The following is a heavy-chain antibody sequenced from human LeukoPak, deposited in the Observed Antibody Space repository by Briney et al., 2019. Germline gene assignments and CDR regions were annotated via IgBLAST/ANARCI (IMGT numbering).Heavy chain of an antibody. CDR2: IYYSGST. Sequence: SETLSLTCTVSGGSISSSSYYWGWIRQPPGKGLEWIGSIYYSGSTYYNPSLKSRVTISVDTSKNQFSLKLSSVTAADTAVYYCARIYSGYEDYWGQGPLVTVSS. V-gene: IGHV4-39*07. D-gene: IGHD5-12*01. J-gene: IGHJ4*02. CDR3: ARIYSGYEDY. CDR1: GGSISSSSYY.